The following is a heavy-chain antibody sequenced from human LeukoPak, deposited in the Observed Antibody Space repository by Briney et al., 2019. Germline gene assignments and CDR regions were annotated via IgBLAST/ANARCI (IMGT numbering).Heavy chain of an antibody. D-gene: IGHD3-9*01. J-gene: IGHJ4*02. V-gene: IGHV3-21*01. Sequence: GGSLRLSCAGSGFIFSTYNINWVRQAPGKGLEWVSSLSGSRSYIYYADSVKGRFTISRDNSKNTLYLQMNSLRAEDTAVYYCAKDLYDILTGTLDYWGQGTLVTVSS. CDR3: AKDLYDILTGTLDY. CDR1: GFIFSTYN. CDR2: LSGSRSYI.